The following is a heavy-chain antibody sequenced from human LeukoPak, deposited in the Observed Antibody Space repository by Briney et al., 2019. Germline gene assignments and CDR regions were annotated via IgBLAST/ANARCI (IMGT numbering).Heavy chain of an antibody. CDR3: ARDLGIAAAGTVVFLGALDI. J-gene: IGHJ3*02. CDR2: ISAYNGNT. Sequence: ASVKVSCKASGYTFTSYGISWVRQAPGQGLEWMGWISAYNGNTNYAQKLQGRVTMTTDTSTSTAYMELRSLRSDDTAVYYCARDLGIAAAGTVVFLGALDIWGQGTMVTVSS. V-gene: IGHV1-18*04. CDR1: GYTFTSYG. D-gene: IGHD6-13*01.